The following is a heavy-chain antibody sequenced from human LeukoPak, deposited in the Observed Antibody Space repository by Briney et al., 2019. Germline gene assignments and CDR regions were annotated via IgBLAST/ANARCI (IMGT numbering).Heavy chain of an antibody. CDR2: IYYSGNS. Sequence: SETLSLTCTVSGGSISSYYWSWIRQPPGKGLEWIGYIYYSGNSNYNPSLKSRVTISADTSKNEFTLKLSSVTAADTAVYYCATRSTGVAATFDSWGQGALVTVSS. CDR1: GGSISSYY. J-gene: IGHJ4*02. CDR3: ATRSTGVAATFDS. V-gene: IGHV4-59*01. D-gene: IGHD2-15*01.